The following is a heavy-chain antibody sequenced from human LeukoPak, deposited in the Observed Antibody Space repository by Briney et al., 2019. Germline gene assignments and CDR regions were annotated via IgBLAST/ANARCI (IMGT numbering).Heavy chain of an antibody. V-gene: IGHV3-23*01. J-gene: IGHJ3*02. CDR3: AKDYDSGGYYFDAFDI. Sequence: GGSLRLSCAASGFTFSSYAMSWVRQAPGKGLEWVSAISGSGGSTYYADSVKGRFTISRDNSKNTLYLQMNSLRAEDTAVYYCAKDYDSGGYYFDAFDIWGQGTMGTVSS. CDR2: ISGSGGST. CDR1: GFTFSSYA. D-gene: IGHD3-22*01.